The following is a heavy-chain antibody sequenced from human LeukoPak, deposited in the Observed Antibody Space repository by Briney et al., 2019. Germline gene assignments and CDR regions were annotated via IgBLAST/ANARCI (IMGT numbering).Heavy chain of an antibody. D-gene: IGHD6-6*01. CDR3: ASVPYSSSAPYFDY. CDR1: GFTVSSNY. J-gene: IGHJ4*02. Sequence: GGSLRLSCAASGFTVSSNYMSWVRQALGKGLEWVSVIYSGGSTYYADSVKGRFTISRDNSKNTLHLQMNSLRAEDTAVYYYASVPYSSSAPYFDYWGQGTLVTVSS. V-gene: IGHV3-53*01. CDR2: IYSGGST.